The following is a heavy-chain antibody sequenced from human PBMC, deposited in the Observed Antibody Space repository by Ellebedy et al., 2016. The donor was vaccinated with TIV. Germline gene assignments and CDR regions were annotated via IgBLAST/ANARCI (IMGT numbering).Heavy chain of an antibody. V-gene: IGHV3-30*02. J-gene: IGHJ5*02. Sequence: PGGSLRLSCAASGFSFCSYWMSWVRQAPGKGLEWVTFIRYDGSDKYYADSVKGRFTVSRDNSKNTLTLQMNSLRLEETAVYYCAKVLFAFGEFESPFDPWGQGTLVIVSS. D-gene: IGHD3-10*01. CDR3: AKVLFAFGEFESPFDP. CDR2: IRYDGSDK. CDR1: GFSFCSYW.